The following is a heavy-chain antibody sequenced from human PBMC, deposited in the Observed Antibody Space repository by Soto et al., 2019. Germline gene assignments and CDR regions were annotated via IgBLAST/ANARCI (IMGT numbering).Heavy chain of an antibody. CDR2: LSWNSITF. Sequence: EVQVVESGGALVQPGGSLRLTCVGSGFPFDDFAMHWVRQVPGKGLEWVSALSWNSITFGYADSVKGRFTISRDNAKNSLYLEMNSLRPEDTAVYYCERDGPGGDYFYYMDVWGNGTTVTVSS. CDR3: ERDGPGGDYFYYMDV. CDR1: GFPFDDFA. V-gene: IGHV3-9*01. J-gene: IGHJ6*03. D-gene: IGHD4-17*01.